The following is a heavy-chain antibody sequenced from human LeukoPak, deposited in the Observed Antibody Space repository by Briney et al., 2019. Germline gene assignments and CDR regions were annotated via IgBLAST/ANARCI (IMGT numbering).Heavy chain of an antibody. CDR1: GYSFTNYW. V-gene: IGHV5-51*01. J-gene: IGHJ5*02. Sequence: HAESLKISCKGSGYSFTNYWIGWVRQMPGKGLEWMGIIYPGDSDTRYSPSFQGQVTISADKSISTAYLQWSSLKASDTAMYYCARLASNWFDPWGQGTLVTVSS. CDR2: IYPGDSDT. CDR3: ARLASNWFDP.